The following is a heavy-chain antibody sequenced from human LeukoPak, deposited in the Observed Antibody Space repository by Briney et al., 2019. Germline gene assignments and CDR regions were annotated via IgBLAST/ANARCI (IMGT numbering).Heavy chain of an antibody. CDR2: ISSHNDNA. V-gene: IGHV1-18*01. CDR3: ARDGNDVMDC. D-gene: IGHD3/OR15-3a*01. Sequence: ASVKVSCTASGYILTNYGISWVRQAPGQGLEWVGWISSHNDNAHYAQKFQGRVTMTTDTSTSTVYMELRSLRSDGTAMYYCARDGNDVMDCWGQGTLVTVSS. CDR1: GYILTNYG. J-gene: IGHJ4*02.